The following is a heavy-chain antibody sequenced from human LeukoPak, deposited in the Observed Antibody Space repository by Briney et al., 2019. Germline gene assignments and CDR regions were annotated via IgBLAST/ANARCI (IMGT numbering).Heavy chain of an antibody. Sequence: ASVKVSCKASGYTFTSYGISWVRQAPGQGLEWMGWISAYNGNTNYAQKLQGRVTMTTDTSTSTAYTELRSLRSDDTAVYYCARTYYDFWSGYYDYWGQGTLVTVSS. J-gene: IGHJ4*02. CDR1: GYTFTSYG. D-gene: IGHD3-3*01. CDR3: ARTYYDFWSGYYDY. V-gene: IGHV1-18*01. CDR2: ISAYNGNT.